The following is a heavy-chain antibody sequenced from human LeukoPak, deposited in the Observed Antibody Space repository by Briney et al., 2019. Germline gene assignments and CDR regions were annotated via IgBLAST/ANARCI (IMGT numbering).Heavy chain of an antibody. J-gene: IGHJ1*01. Sequence: GGSLRLSCAASGFTFSSYAMSWVRQAPGKGLEWVSAISDSGGSTYYADSATGRFTVSRDNSKNTLYLQMNSLRAEDTAVYYCAKDLHSSSWYNYFQHWGQGTLVTVSS. V-gene: IGHV3-23*01. CDR2: ISDSGGST. CDR1: GFTFSSYA. D-gene: IGHD6-13*01. CDR3: AKDLHSSSWYNYFQH.